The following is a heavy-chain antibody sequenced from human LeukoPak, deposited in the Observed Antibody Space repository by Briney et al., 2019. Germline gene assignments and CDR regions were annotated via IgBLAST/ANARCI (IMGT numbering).Heavy chain of an antibody. CDR3: ARGGFNMVRGVIIPSNSYYYYMDI. V-gene: IGHV3-21*01. Sequence: GGSLRLSCAVSGFTFSAYSMNWVRQAPGKGLEWVSSITSGDFVYFADSLKGRFTISRDNAKSSLYLQMNSPRAEDTAVYYCARGGFNMVRGVIIPSNSYYYYMDIWGKGTTVTVSS. CDR1: GFTFSAYS. CDR2: ITSGDFV. J-gene: IGHJ6*03. D-gene: IGHD3-10*01.